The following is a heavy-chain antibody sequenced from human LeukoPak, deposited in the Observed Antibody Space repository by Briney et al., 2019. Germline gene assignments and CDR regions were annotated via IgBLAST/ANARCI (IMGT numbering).Heavy chain of an antibody. D-gene: IGHD1-1*01. Sequence: ASVKVSCKTSGYTFTGYYIHWVRQAPGQGLERMGWINPNSGGTNYAPNFQGTVTMTRDTSNDTAYMELSSLRSDDTAVYYCARRLGTGATLGYWGQGTLVTVSS. V-gene: IGHV1-2*02. J-gene: IGHJ4*02. CDR3: ARRLGTGATLGY. CDR2: INPNSGGT. CDR1: GYTFTGYY.